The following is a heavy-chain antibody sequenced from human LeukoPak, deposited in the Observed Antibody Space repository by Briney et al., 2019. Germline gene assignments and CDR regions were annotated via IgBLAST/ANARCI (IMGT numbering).Heavy chain of an antibody. D-gene: IGHD4-23*01. V-gene: IGHV4-59*01. Sequence: SETLSLTCTVSGGSISSYYWSWIRQPPGKGLEWIGYIYYSGSTNYNPSLKSRVTISVDTSKNRFSLKLSSVTAADTAVYYCARDDPNSRIFDYWGQGTLVTVSS. CDR1: GGSISSYY. CDR3: ARDDPNSRIFDY. J-gene: IGHJ4*02. CDR2: IYYSGST.